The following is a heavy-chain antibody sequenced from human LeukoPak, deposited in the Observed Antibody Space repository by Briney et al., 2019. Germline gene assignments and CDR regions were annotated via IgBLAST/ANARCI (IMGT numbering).Heavy chain of an antibody. V-gene: IGHV4-4*07. Sequence: SETLSLTCTVSGGSISSYYWSWIRQPAGKGLEWIGRIYTSGSTNYNPSLKSRVTMSVDTSKNQFSLRLSSVTAADTAVYYCAVTTVNPYYFDYWGQGTLVTVSS. J-gene: IGHJ4*02. CDR2: IYTSGST. CDR1: GGSISSYY. D-gene: IGHD4-17*01. CDR3: AVTTVNPYYFDY.